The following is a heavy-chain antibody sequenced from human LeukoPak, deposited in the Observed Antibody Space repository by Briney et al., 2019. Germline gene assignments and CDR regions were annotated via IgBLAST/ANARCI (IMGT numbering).Heavy chain of an antibody. CDR3: AKGHYYGSGSLDC. CDR1: GFTFSSYG. D-gene: IGHD3-10*01. CDR2: IGGRDGST. J-gene: IGHJ4*02. Sequence: GGSLRLSCAASGFTFSSYGMSWVRQAPGKGLEWVSAIGGRDGSTYYADSVKGRFTISRDNSKNTLYVQMNSLRAEDTAVYYCAKGHYYGSGSLDCWGQGTLVTVSS. V-gene: IGHV3-23*01.